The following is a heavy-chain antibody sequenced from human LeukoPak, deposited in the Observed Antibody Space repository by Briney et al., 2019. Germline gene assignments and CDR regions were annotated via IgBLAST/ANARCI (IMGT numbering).Heavy chain of an antibody. CDR2: INAGNDNT. CDR3: ARGSNWNDEGGWFDP. J-gene: IGHJ5*02. V-gene: IGHV1-3*01. D-gene: IGHD1-1*01. Sequence: ASVKVSCKASGYTFTSYAMHWVRQAPGQRLEWMGWINAGNDNTKYSQKFQGRVTITRDTSARTAYMELSSLRSEDTAVYYCARGSNWNDEGGWFDPWGQGTLVTVSS. CDR1: GYTFTSYA.